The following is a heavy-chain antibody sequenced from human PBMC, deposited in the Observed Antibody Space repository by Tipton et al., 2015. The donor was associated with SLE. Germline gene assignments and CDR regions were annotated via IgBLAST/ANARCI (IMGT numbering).Heavy chain of an antibody. V-gene: IGHV4-31*03. J-gene: IGHJ4*02. CDR1: GGSISSGGYY. Sequence: TLSLTCTVSGGSISSGGYYWSWIRQHPGKGLEWLGYIYYSGSTYYNPSLKSRVTISVDTSKNQFSLKLSSVTAADTAVYYCATHDSSGYYFDYWGQGTLVTVSS. CDR2: IYYSGST. D-gene: IGHD3-22*01. CDR3: ATHDSSGYYFDY.